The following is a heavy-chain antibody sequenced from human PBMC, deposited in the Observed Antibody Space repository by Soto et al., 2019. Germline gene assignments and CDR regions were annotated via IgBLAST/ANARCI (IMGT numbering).Heavy chain of an antibody. D-gene: IGHD2-2*01. J-gene: IGHJ5*02. V-gene: IGHV3-53*04. CDR2: IYSGGST. Sequence: PGGSLRLSCAASGFTFSSYAMSWVRQAPGKGLEWVSVIYSGGSTYYADSVKGRFTISRHNSKNTLYLLMNSLRAEDTAVYYCAREGYERGLNWFDPWGQGTLVTVSS. CDR1: GFTFSSYA. CDR3: AREGYERGLNWFDP.